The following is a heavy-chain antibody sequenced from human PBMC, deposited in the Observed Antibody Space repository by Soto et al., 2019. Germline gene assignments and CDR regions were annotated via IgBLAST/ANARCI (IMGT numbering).Heavy chain of an antibody. CDR2: ISSNGGST. V-gene: IGHV3-64*01. Sequence: PGGSLRLSCAASGFTFSSYAMHWVRQAPGKGLEYVSAISSNGGSTYYANSVKGRFTISRDNSKNTLYLQMGSLRAEDMAVYYCASFNTFAANDAFDIWGQGTMVTVSS. D-gene: IGHD2-15*01. CDR3: ASFNTFAANDAFDI. J-gene: IGHJ3*02. CDR1: GFTFSSYA.